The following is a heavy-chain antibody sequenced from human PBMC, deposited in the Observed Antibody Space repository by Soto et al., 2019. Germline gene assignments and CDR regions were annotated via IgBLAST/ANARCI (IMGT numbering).Heavy chain of an antibody. D-gene: IGHD4-4*01. V-gene: IGHV3-23*01. CDR1: GFPFSSYV. CDR3: AKDSNKYSSSLRGRYFDY. CDR2: ISGGGSNT. Sequence: TGGSVRLSCAASGFPFSSYVMSWVRQAPGKGLEWVSGISGGGSNTFYADYVKGRFTISRDNSKNTLLLQMNSLGAEDTAVYYCAKDSNKYSSSLRGRYFDYWGQGIGVTVSS. J-gene: IGHJ4*02.